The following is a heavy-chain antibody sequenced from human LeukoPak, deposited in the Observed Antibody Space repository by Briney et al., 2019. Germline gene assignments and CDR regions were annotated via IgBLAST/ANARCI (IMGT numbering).Heavy chain of an antibody. CDR2: INPSGSST. V-gene: IGHV1-46*01. CDR1: GYSFTSHY. Sequence: ASVKVSCKASGYSFTSHYMHWVRQAPGQGLEWLGLINPSGSSTLYAQKFQGRVTMTRDMSTTTDYMELSSLRSEDTAVYYCARGSILRYFDWLSRMYYFDYWGQGTLVTVSS. J-gene: IGHJ4*02. D-gene: IGHD3-9*01. CDR3: ARGSILRYFDWLSRMYYFDY.